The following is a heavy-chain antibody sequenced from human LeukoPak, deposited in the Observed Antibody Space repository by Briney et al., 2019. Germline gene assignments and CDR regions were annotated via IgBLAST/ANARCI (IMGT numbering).Heavy chain of an antibody. CDR1: GGSISSYY. J-gene: IGHJ5*02. CDR2: IYYNGST. CDR3: ARGRGDQQLGGWFDP. V-gene: IGHV4-59*12. D-gene: IGHD6-13*01. Sequence: SETLSLTCTVSGGSISSYYWSWTRQPPGKGLEWIGYIYYNGSTNYNPSLKSRVTISVDTSKNQFSLRLSSVTAADTAVYYCARGRGDQQLGGWFDPWGQGTLVTVSS.